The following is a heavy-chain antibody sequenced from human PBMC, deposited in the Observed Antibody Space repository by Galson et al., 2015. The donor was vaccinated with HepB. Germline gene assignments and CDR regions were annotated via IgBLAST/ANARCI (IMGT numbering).Heavy chain of an antibody. D-gene: IGHD3-16*02. Sequence: SLRLSCAASGFTVSSNYMSWVRQAPGKGLEWVSVIYTGGDTDYADSVKGRFTISRDYSRNTLFLQMNRLRAEDTAVYYCARGDYLWGTYRSGYFDFWGQGTLVTVSS. J-gene: IGHJ4*02. V-gene: IGHV3-53*01. CDR2: IYTGGDT. CDR1: GFTVSSNY. CDR3: ARGDYLWGTYRSGYFDF.